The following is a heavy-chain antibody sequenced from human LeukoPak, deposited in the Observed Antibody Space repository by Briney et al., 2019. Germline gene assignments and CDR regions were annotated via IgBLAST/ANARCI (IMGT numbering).Heavy chain of an antibody. Sequence: GSLRLSCAASGFTFSSYAMSWIRQPPGKGLEWIGYIYYSGSTNYNPSLRSRVTISVDTSKSQFSLKLSSVTAADTAVYYCARISRGAAAGSDYWGQGTLVTVSS. CDR1: GFTFSSYA. CDR3: ARISRGAAAGSDY. D-gene: IGHD6-13*01. V-gene: IGHV4-59*01. CDR2: IYYSGST. J-gene: IGHJ4*02.